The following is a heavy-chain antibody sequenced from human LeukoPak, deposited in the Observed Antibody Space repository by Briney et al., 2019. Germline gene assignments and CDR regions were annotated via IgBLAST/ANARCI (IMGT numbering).Heavy chain of an antibody. CDR3: GRGAFDCSDGIDS. V-gene: IGHV1-46*01. J-gene: IGHJ4*02. D-gene: IGHD2-15*01. CDR2: INPSGSST. CDR1: VHTFTRYF. Sequence: ASVKVSCKASVHTFTRYFMHWVRQAPGQGLEWMGVINPSGSSTTYAQKLQGRVAMTSDTSTSTVYMELSSLRAEDTAVYYCGRGAFDCSDGIDSWGQGTLVTVSS.